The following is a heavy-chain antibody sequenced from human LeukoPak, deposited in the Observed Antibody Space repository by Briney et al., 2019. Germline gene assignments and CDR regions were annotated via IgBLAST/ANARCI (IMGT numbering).Heavy chain of an antibody. V-gene: IGHV3-23*01. CDR3: AKNRATTDYYFDC. J-gene: IGHJ4*02. CDR1: GFTFSNYA. D-gene: IGHD1-1*01. CDR2: ISASGGTT. Sequence: GGSLRLSCAPSGFTFSNYAMSWVRQAPGKGLEWVSAISASGGTTYYADSVKGRFTISRDNSKNTLYLQMNSLRAEDTAIYYCAKNRATTDYYFDCWGQGTLVAVSS.